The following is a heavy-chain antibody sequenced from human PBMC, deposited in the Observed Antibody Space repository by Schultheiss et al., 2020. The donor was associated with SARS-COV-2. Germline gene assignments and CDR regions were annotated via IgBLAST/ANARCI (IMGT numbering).Heavy chain of an antibody. D-gene: IGHD3-22*01. CDR3: ARVPNNRAMIVDIYYFDY. CDR2: IYPGDSDT. J-gene: IGHJ4*02. CDR1: GYSFTSYW. V-gene: IGHV5-51*01. Sequence: GGSLRLSCKGSGYSFTSYWIGWVRQMPGKGLEWMGIIYPGDSDTRYSPSFQGQVTISADKSISTAYLQWSSLKASDTAMYYCARVPNNRAMIVDIYYFDYWGQGTLVTVSS.